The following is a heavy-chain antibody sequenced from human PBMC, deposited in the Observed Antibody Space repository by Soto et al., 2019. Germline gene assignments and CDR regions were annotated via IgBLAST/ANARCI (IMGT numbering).Heavy chain of an antibody. J-gene: IGHJ4*02. CDR2: IYCSGST. CDR1: GASVSMGTHY. V-gene: IGHV4-61*01. CDR3: GRDTVGSRRSHPFDQ. D-gene: IGHD3-16*01. Sequence: SETLSLTCSLSGASVSMGTHYWSCIRHAPGKGLGWVGFIYCSGSTGYNPSLKSRVTISVDTSKNQFSLEVSSVTGGDTGVYFCGRDTVGSRRSHPFDQWGQATVVTVSS.